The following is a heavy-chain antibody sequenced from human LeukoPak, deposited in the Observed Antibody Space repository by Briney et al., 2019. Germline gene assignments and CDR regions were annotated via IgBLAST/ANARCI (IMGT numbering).Heavy chain of an antibody. CDR2: MSPNSGNT. CDR3: ARTPPNWGADY. D-gene: IGHD7-27*01. J-gene: IGHJ4*02. Sequence: ASVKVSCKASGYTFTSYDINWVRQATGQGLEWMGRMSPNSGNTGYAQKSQGRVTMTRDTSIGTAYLELSSLKSEDTAVYYCARTPPNWGADYWGQGTLVTVSS. V-gene: IGHV1-8*01. CDR1: GYTFTSYD.